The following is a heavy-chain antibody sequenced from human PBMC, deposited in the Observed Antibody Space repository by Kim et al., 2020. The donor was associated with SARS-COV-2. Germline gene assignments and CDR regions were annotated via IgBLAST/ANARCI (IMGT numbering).Heavy chain of an antibody. J-gene: IGHJ5*02. D-gene: IGHD2-21*02. V-gene: IGHV4-31*02. CDR2: T. CDR3: ARDPFRGVTLS. Sequence: TYSHPSLTGRLTISEDTSKNQFALKLSSVAAADTAVYYCARDPFRGVTLSWGQGTLVTVSS.